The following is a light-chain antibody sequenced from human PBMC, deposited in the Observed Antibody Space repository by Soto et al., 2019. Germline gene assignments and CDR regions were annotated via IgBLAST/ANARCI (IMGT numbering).Light chain of an antibody. CDR3: QQSYTAPWT. CDR1: QTINSY. V-gene: IGKV1-39*01. Sequence: DIQMTQSPSSLSASLGDRVTITCRASQTINSYLNWYQQKPGQAPKLLLYVASTLQSGVPSRFSGSGSGTDFTLTITSLRPEDLATYYCQQSYTAPWTFGQGTHVEVK. J-gene: IGKJ1*01. CDR2: VAS.